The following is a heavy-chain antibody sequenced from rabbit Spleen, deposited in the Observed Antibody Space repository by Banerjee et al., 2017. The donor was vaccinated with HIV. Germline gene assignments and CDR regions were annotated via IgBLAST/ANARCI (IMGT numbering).Heavy chain of an antibody. J-gene: IGHJ4*01. CDR2: INAITGKA. CDR3: ARGPPYAGYTTYGYVYFNL. CDR1: GFSFSNKAV. V-gene: IGHV1S45*01. D-gene: IGHD7-1*01. Sequence: QEQLVESGGDLVKPGASLTLTCTASGFSFSNKAVMCWVRQAPGKGLDWIACINAITGKAVYANWAKGRSTFSKTSSTTVTLQMTSLTAADTATYFCARGPPYAGYTTYGYVYFNLWGPGTLVTVS.